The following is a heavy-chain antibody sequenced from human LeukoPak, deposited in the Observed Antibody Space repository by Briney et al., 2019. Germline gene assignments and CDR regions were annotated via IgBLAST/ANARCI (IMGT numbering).Heavy chain of an antibody. V-gene: IGHV1-69*04. CDR1: GGTFSSYA. J-gene: IGHJ4*02. Sequence: ASVKVSCKASGGTFSSYAISWVRQAPGQGLEWMGRIIPILGIANYAQKFQGRVTITADKSTSTAYMELSSLRSGDTAVYYCARDRADGYMDYWGQGTLVTVSS. D-gene: IGHD5-24*01. CDR3: ARDRADGYMDY. CDR2: IIPILGIA.